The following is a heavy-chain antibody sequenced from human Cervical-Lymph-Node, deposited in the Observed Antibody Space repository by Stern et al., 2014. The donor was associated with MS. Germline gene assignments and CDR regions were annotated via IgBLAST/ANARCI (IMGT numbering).Heavy chain of an antibody. V-gene: IGHV2-5*02. Sequence: QFTLKESGPTLVKPTQTLTLTCTFSGFSFSRMGVGWMRQPPGKAPEWLALIYWDEDKRYSPSLKNRVTINKGTSNDQAVLKVNNVDSRDAGTYYWAHRRIGFGELFDYWGQGILVTVSS. CDR1: GFSFSRMG. CDR2: IYWDEDK. D-gene: IGHD3-10*01. J-gene: IGHJ4*02. CDR3: AHRRIGFGELFDY.